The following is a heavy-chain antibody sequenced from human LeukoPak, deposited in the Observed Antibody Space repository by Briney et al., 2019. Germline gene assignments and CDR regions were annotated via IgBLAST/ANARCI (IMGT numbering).Heavy chain of an antibody. Sequence: SETLSPTCTVSGGSISSGSYYWSWIRQPAGKGLEWIGRIYTSGSTNYNPSLKSRVTISVDTSKNQFSLKLSSVTAADTAVYYCARITAAKQDAFDIWGQGTMVTVSS. V-gene: IGHV4-61*02. CDR2: IYTSGST. CDR3: ARITAAKQDAFDI. D-gene: IGHD2-2*01. J-gene: IGHJ3*02. CDR1: GGSISSGSYY.